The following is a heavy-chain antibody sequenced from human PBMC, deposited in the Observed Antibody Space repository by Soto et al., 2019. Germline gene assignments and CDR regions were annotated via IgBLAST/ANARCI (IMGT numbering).Heavy chain of an antibody. Sequence: GESLKISCKGSGYSFTSYWIGWVRQMPGKGLEWMGIIYPGDSDTRYSPSFQGQVTISADKPISTAYLQWSSLKASDTAMYYCARIYCSSTSCYYDYYYMDVWGKGTTVTVSS. J-gene: IGHJ6*03. CDR3: ARIYCSSTSCYYDYYYMDV. V-gene: IGHV5-51*04. CDR1: GYSFTSYW. D-gene: IGHD2-2*01. CDR2: IYPGDSDT.